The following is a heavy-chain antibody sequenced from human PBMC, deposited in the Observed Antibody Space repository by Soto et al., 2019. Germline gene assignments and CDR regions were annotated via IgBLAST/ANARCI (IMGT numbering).Heavy chain of an antibody. CDR2: ISYDGSHE. D-gene: IGHD4-4*01. Sequence: QVQLVESGGGIVQPGRSLRLSCTASGFTFSTYGIHWARQAPGKGLEWVAVISYDGSHEYYADSVKGRFTISRDNYKMMLSLQMNSRGDEATSVYACAGELGNYMNPYYYYGMDVWGQGTTVTVSS. J-gene: IGHJ6*02. CDR3: AGELGNYMNPYYYYGMDV. CDR1: GFTFSTYG. V-gene: IGHV3-30*03.